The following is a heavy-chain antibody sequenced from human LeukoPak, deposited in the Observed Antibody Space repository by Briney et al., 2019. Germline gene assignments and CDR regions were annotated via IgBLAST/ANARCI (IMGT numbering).Heavy chain of an antibody. D-gene: IGHD3-16*01. J-gene: IGHJ4*02. CDR3: AKDRDVWGSLLDY. CDR1: KFTFTNYA. V-gene: IGHV3-23*01. Sequence: QTGGSLRLSCAASKFTFTNYAMSWVRQAPGKGLEWVSSISGRGSTTYYADSVKGRFTIARDNSKNTLYLQMNSLRAEDTAVYYCAKDRDVWGSLLDYWGQGTLVSVSS. CDR2: ISGRGSTT.